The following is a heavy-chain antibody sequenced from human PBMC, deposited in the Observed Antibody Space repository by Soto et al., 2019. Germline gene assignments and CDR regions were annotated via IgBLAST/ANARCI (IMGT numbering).Heavy chain of an antibody. D-gene: IGHD2-15*01. Sequence: QVQLQESGPGLLKPSETLSLTCTVSGGSITSYYWSWIRQPPGKGREWIGYIYYSGRTNYNPSLKSRVTISVDTSKNQFSLKLSSVTTADTAMYYCARGRALGGNDAFDIWGQGTRVTVSS. CDR1: GGSITSYY. CDR3: ARGRALGGNDAFDI. V-gene: IGHV4-59*01. J-gene: IGHJ3*02. CDR2: IYYSGRT.